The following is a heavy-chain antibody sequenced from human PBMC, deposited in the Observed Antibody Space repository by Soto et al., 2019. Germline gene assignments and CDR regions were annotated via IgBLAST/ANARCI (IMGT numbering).Heavy chain of an antibody. CDR2: ISGSGGST. D-gene: IGHD3-3*01. CDR3: AKDLAEGLYKGGDWFDP. V-gene: IGHV3-23*01. CDR1: GFTFSSYA. J-gene: IGHJ5*02. Sequence: EVQLLESGGGLVQPGGSLRLSCAASGFTFSSYAMSWVRQAPGKGLEWVSAISGSGGSTYYADSVKGRFTISRENSKNTLYLQMNSLRAEDTAVYYRAKDLAEGLYKGGDWFDPWGQGSLVTVSS.